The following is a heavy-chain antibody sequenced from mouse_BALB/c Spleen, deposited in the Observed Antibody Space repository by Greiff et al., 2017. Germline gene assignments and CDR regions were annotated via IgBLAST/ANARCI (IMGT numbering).Heavy chain of an antibody. Sequence: EVQLVESGGDLVKPGGSLKLSCAASGFTFSSYGMSWVRQTPDKRLEWVATISSGGSYTYYPDSVKGRFTISRDNAKNTLYLQMSSLKSEDTAMYYCARHEDGNWDAYWGQGTLVTVSA. V-gene: IGHV5-6*01. CDR2: ISSGGSYT. CDR3: ARHEDGNWDAY. J-gene: IGHJ3*01. D-gene: IGHD2-1*01. CDR1: GFTFSSYG.